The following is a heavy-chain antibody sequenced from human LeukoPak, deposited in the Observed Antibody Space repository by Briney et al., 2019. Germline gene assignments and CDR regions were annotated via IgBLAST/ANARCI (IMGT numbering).Heavy chain of an antibody. CDR3: AREGDYYDSSGYYENY. Sequence: SETLSLTCAVYGGSFSGYYWSWIRQPPGKGLEWIGEINHSGSTNYNPSLKSRVTISVDTSKNQFSLKLSSVTAADTAVYYCAREGDYYDSSGYYENYWGQGTLVTVSS. CDR1: GGSFSGYY. V-gene: IGHV4-34*01. CDR2: INHSGST. D-gene: IGHD3-22*01. J-gene: IGHJ4*02.